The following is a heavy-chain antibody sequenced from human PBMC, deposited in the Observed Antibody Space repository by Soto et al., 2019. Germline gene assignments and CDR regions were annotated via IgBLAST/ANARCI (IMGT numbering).Heavy chain of an antibody. V-gene: IGHV3-23*01. Sequence: GVSLRLSCAASGFTFSSYAMSWARQAPGKGLEWVSAISGSGGSTYYADSVKGRSTISRDNSKNTLYLQMNSLRAEDTAVYYCGKDTREYHYDSSRYPPGMDVWGQGTTVTVSS. CDR3: GKDTREYHYDSSRYPPGMDV. CDR1: GFTFSSYA. D-gene: IGHD3-22*01. J-gene: IGHJ6*02. CDR2: ISGSGGST.